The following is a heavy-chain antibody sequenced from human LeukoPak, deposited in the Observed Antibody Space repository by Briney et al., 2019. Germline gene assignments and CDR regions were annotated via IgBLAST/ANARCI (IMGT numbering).Heavy chain of an antibody. CDR2: IYYSGST. D-gene: IGHD4-23*01. J-gene: IGHJ3*02. CDR3: AREATLLTGGNPDAFDI. Sequence: SETLSLTCTVSGVSISSGGYYWSWIRQHPGKGLEWIGYIYYSGSTYYNPSLKSRVTISVDTSKNQFSLKLSSVTAADTAVYYCAREATLLTGGNPDAFDIWGQGTMVTVSS. CDR1: GVSISSGGYY. V-gene: IGHV4-31*03.